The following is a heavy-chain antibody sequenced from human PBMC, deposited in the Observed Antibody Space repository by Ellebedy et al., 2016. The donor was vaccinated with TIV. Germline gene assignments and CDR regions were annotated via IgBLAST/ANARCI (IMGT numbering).Heavy chain of an antibody. V-gene: IGHV4-4*07. CDR1: GGSIRTSY. CDR2: VYTSGST. D-gene: IGHD4-17*01. CDR3: ASSPYGDYGIGY. J-gene: IGHJ4*02. Sequence: SETLSLXCTVSGGSIRTSYWTWIRQPAGKGLEWIGRVYTSGSTNYNPSLKSRLSMSIDTSKSQFSLKLNSVTAADTAVYYCASSPYGDYGIGYWGQGTLVTVSS.